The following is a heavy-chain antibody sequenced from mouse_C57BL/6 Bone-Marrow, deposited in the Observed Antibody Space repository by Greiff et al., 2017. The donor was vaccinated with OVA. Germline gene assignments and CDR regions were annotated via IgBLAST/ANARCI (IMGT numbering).Heavy chain of an antibody. CDR2: ISNGGGST. D-gene: IGHD1-1*01. CDR1: GFTFSDYY. Sequence: EVKVVESGGGLVQPGGSLKLSCAASGFTFSDYYMYWVRQTPEKRLEWVAYISNGGGSTYYPDTVKGRFTISRDNPKNTLYLQMSSLKSEDTAMYYCARQRDYYGSLDYWGQGTTLTVSS. J-gene: IGHJ2*01. CDR3: ARQRDYYGSLDY. V-gene: IGHV5-12*01.